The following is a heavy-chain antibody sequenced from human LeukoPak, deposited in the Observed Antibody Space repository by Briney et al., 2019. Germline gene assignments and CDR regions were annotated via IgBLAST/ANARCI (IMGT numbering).Heavy chain of an antibody. Sequence: GGSLRLSCSASGFTFSAYAMHWVRQAPGKGLEYVSSIIHNGGSTYYPDSVKGRFTISRDNAKNSLSLQMNSLRAEDTAVYYCARIIYSGSYRFDYWGQGTLVTVSS. V-gene: IGHV3-64*04. CDR1: GFTFSAYA. CDR3: ARIIYSGSYRFDY. J-gene: IGHJ4*02. D-gene: IGHD1-26*01. CDR2: IIHNGGST.